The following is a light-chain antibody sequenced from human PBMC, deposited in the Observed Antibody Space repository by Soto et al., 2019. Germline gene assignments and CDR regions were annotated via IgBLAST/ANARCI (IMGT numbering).Light chain of an antibody. CDR2: GAS. V-gene: IGKV3-20*01. Sequence: DIVLTQSPGTLSLSPGERATLSCRASQSVSSSYLAWYQQKPGQAPRLLIYGASSRATGIHYRFSDSGSGTDFTLTISRLEPEDFAVYYCQQYGSSPQLTFGGGTKVEIK. CDR3: QQYGSSPQLT. J-gene: IGKJ4*01. CDR1: QSVSSSY.